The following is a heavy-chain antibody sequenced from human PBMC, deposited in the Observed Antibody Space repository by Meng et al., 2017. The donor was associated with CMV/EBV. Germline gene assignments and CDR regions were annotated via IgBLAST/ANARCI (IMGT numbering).Heavy chain of an antibody. J-gene: IGHJ4*02. Sequence: GESLKISCAASGFTFSSYGMHWVRQAPGKGLEWVAVIWYDGSNKYYADSVKGRFTISRDNSKNTLYLQMNSLRAEDTAVYYCARGRRGCSSTSCYKYFDYWGQGTLVTVSS. V-gene: IGHV3-33*01. CDR3: ARGRRGCSSTSCYKYFDY. CDR1: GFTFSSYG. D-gene: IGHD2-2*02. CDR2: IWYDGSNK.